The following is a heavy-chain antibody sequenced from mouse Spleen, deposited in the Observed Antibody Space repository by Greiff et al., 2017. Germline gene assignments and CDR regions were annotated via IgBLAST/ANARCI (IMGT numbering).Heavy chain of an antibody. D-gene: IGHD4-1*01. Sequence: EVMLVESGGGLVKLGGSLKLSCAASGFTFSSYAMSWVRQTPEKRLEWVATISSGGGNTYYPDSVKGRFTISRDNAKNTLYLQMSSLKSEDTAMYYCARRTGTRFAYWGQGTLVTVSA. J-gene: IGHJ3*01. CDR2: ISSGGGNT. V-gene: IGHV5-9*01. CDR1: GFTFSSYA. CDR3: ARRTGTRFAY.